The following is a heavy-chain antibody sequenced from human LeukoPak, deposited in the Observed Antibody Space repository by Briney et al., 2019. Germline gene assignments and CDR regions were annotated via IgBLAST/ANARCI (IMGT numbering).Heavy chain of an antibody. CDR3: ARYSSGWYDWFDP. Sequence: PEGSLRLSCAASGFTFSSYSKNWVRQAPGKGLEWISSISSSSSYIYYADSVKGRFTISRDNAKNSLYLQMNSLRAEDTAVYYCARYSSGWYDWFDPWGQGTLVTVSS. D-gene: IGHD6-19*01. V-gene: IGHV3-21*01. CDR2: ISSSSSYI. CDR1: GFTFSSYS. J-gene: IGHJ5*02.